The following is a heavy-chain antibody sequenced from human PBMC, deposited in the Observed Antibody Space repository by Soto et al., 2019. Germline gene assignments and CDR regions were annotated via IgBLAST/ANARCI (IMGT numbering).Heavy chain of an antibody. CDR3: ASYNWPATSDY. D-gene: IGHD1-20*01. J-gene: IGHJ4*02. Sequence: GGSLRLSCAATGFTFSSLWMYWVRQAPGEGLEWISGISENGGKTRYADSVKGRFTISRDNAKNTLYLQMNSLSAEDTAVYYWASYNWPATSDYWGQGTLVTVSS. CDR1: GFTFSSLW. CDR2: ISENGGKT. V-gene: IGHV3-74*01.